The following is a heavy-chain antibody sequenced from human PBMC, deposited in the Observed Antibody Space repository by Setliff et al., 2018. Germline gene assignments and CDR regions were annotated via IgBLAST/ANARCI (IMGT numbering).Heavy chain of an antibody. Sequence: GASVKVSCKASGYTFTSYAMHWVRQAPGQRLEWMGWINAGNGNTKYSQKSQGRVTITRDTSANTAYMELSSLRSEDTAVYYCARETYIGDFWSGYYIQGQFDPWGQGTLVTVSS. J-gene: IGHJ5*02. CDR2: INAGNGNT. D-gene: IGHD3-3*01. CDR3: ARETYIGDFWSGYYIQGQFDP. CDR1: GYTFTSYA. V-gene: IGHV1-3*01.